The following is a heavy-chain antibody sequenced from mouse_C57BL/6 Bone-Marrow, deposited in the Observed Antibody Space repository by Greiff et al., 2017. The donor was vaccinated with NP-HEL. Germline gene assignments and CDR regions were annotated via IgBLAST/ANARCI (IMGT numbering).Heavy chain of an antibody. J-gene: IGHJ2*01. V-gene: IGHV5-4*01. CDR3: AREGTVRGYYFDY. CDR2: ISDGGSYT. D-gene: IGHD4-1*01. CDR1: GFTFSSYA. Sequence: EVKLVESGGGLVKPGGSLKLSCAASGFTFSSYAMSWVRQTPEKRLEWVATISDGGSYTYYPDNVKGRFTISRDNAKNNLYLQMSHLKSEDTAMDYCAREGTVRGYYFDYWGQGTTLTVSS.